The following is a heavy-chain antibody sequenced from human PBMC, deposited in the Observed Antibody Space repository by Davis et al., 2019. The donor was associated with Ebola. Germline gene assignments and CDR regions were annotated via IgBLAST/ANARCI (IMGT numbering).Heavy chain of an antibody. CDR1: GFTFSSSW. J-gene: IGHJ4*02. D-gene: IGHD3-9*01. Sequence: GGSLRLSCAASGFTFSSSWMTWVRQAPEKGLEWVATIKADGSAKYYVASVKGRFTIPRDNSKNTLYLQMNSLRAEDTAIYYCARDAFSLSRYDTEDHWGQGTLVTVSS. CDR3: ARDAFSLSRYDTEDH. V-gene: IGHV3-7*01. CDR2: IKADGSAK.